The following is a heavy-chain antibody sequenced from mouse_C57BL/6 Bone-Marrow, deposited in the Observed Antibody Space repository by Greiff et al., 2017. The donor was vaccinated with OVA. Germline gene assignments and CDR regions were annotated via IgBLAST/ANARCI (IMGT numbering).Heavy chain of an antibody. CDR2: IDPSDSYT. D-gene: IGHD2-3*01. V-gene: IGHV1-69*01. CDR1: GYTFTSYW. Sequence: QVQLQQPGAELVMPGASVKLSCKASGYTFTSYWMHWVKQRPGQGLEWIGEIDPSDSYTNYNQKFKGKSTLTVDKSSSTAYMQLSSLTSEDSAVYYCARDYDGYYPWFAYWGQGTLVTVSA. J-gene: IGHJ3*01. CDR3: ARDYDGYYPWFAY.